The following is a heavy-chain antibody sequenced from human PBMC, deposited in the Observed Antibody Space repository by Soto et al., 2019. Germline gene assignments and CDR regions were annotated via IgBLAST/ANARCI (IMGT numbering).Heavy chain of an antibody. CDR2: INPNSGVT. V-gene: IGHV1-2*04. D-gene: IGHD5-12*01. CDR3: ARESGGATATLDYYYFYMDV. J-gene: IGHJ6*03. Sequence: ASVKVSCKASGYTFTSYGISWVRQAPGQGLECMGWINPNSGVTKYAQKFQGWVTMTRDTSIRTVYMELSRLRSDDTAVYYCARESGGATATLDYYYFYMDVWGTGTTVTVSS. CDR1: GYTFTSYG.